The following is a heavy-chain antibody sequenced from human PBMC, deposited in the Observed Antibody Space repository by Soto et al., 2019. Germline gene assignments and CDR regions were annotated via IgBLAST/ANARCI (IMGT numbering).Heavy chain of an antibody. Sequence: QVQLVQSGAEVKKPGSSVKVSCKASGGTFSSYAISWVRQAPGQGLEWMGGIIPLFGTANYAQTFQGRVTITAAGSTSTASMEMRSLRSEDTAVYSCASTLPSYGMDVWVQGTTVTVSS. D-gene: IGHD1-26*01. V-gene: IGHV1-69*12. J-gene: IGHJ6*02. CDR2: IIPLFGTA. CDR1: GGTFSSYA. CDR3: ASTLPSYGMDV.